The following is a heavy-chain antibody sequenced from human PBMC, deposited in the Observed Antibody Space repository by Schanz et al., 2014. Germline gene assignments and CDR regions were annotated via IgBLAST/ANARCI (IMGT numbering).Heavy chain of an antibody. Sequence: QVQLVQSGAEVKKPGASVKVSCKASGHTFSRYYLHWVRQAPGQGLEWMGIINPSDGSTDYAQKFQGRVTMTRDTSTSTVYMELSSLRSEDTAVYYCVRNRRGAVASDAFDIWGQGTMVTVSS. D-gene: IGHD6-19*01. CDR3: VRNRRGAVASDAFDI. V-gene: IGHV1-46*03. J-gene: IGHJ3*02. CDR1: GHTFSRYY. CDR2: INPSDGST.